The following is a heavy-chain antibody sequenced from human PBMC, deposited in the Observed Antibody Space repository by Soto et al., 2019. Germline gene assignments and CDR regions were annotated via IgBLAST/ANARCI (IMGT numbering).Heavy chain of an antibody. V-gene: IGHV4-59*01. CDR3: ALRSMAVVPEY. CDR1: GDSISSYY. J-gene: IGHJ4*02. Sequence: QVQLQESGPGLVKPSETLSLTCAVSGDSISSYYCMWIRQPPGKGLESIGYLYYGRSANYHPSLKSRVTLSLDTSTNPCSLTLSSMTAADTAVYYCALRSMAVVPEYWGQGTLVTVSS. CDR2: LYYGRSA. D-gene: IGHD3-22*01.